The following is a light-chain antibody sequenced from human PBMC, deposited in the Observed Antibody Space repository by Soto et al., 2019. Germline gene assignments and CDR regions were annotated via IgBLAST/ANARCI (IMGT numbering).Light chain of an antibody. J-gene: IGKJ2*01. Sequence: DIQMTQSPSSLSASVGDRVTITCRASQSISSYLNWYQQKPGKAPKLLIYAASSLQSGVTSRFSGSGSGTDFNLTISPLQPEDFATYHCQQSYSTAFPFGQGTKLEIK. V-gene: IGKV1-39*01. CDR3: QQSYSTAFP. CDR1: QSISSY. CDR2: AAS.